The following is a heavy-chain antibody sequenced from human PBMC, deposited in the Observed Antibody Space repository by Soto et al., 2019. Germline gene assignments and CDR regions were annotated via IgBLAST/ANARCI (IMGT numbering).Heavy chain of an antibody. D-gene: IGHD4-17*01. V-gene: IGHV4-59*01. CDR1: GGSISSYY. Sequence: QVQLQESGPGLVKPSETLSLTCTVSGGSISSYYWSWIRQPPGKGLEWIGYIYYSGSTNYNPSLKSRVTISVDTSKNQFSLKLSSVTAADTAMYYCARVGGWVTTDFYYYMDVWGKGTTVTVSS. CDR3: ARVGGWVTTDFYYYMDV. CDR2: IYYSGST. J-gene: IGHJ6*03.